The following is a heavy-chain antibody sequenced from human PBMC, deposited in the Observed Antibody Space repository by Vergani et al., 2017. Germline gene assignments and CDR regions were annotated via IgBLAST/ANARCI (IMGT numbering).Heavy chain of an antibody. J-gene: IGHJ6*02. D-gene: IGHD2-2*01. CDR2: IIPIIGIA. CDR3: ARQEYCNSTSCYGYYYYYGMDV. V-gene: IGHV1-69*02. Sequence: QVQLVQSGAEVKKPGSSVKVSCKASGGTFSSYTISWVRQAPGQGLEWMGRIIPIIGIANDAQKFQGRVTITADKSTSTAYMELSSLRSEDTAVYYCARQEYCNSTSCYGYYYYYGMDVWGQGTTVTVSS. CDR1: GGTFSSYT.